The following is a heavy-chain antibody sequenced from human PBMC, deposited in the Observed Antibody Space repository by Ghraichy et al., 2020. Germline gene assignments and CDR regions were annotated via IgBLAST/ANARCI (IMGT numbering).Heavy chain of an antibody. CDR1: GGNFSSSG. CDR2: IIPIFGRA. CDR3: SRDGTVGPAGYYHNYFDL. Sequence: SVKVSCKASGGNFSSSGISWVRQARGQGLEWMGGIIPIFGRANHAQKFQGRVTFSADDSTSTAYMELSSLRSDDTAVYYCSRDGTVGPAGYYHNYFDLWGQGSLVTVSS. D-gene: IGHD3-9*01. J-gene: IGHJ4*02. V-gene: IGHV1-69*13.